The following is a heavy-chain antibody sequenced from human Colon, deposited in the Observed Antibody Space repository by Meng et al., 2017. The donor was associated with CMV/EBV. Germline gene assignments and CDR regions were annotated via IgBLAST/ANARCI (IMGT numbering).Heavy chain of an antibody. CDR3: AKGADYGGNMYYFDY. J-gene: IGHJ4*02. CDR2: INSDGSTT. D-gene: IGHD4-23*01. CDR1: GFTFSDYW. Sequence: SGFTFSDYWMHWVRQAPGKGLVWVSRINSDGSTTSYADSVKGRFTISRDNAKNTVYLQMNSLRAEDTAVYYCAKGADYGGNMYYFDYWGQETLVTVSS. V-gene: IGHV3-74*01.